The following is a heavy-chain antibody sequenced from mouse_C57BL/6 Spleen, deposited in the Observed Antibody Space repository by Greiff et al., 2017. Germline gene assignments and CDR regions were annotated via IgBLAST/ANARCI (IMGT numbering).Heavy chain of an antibody. D-gene: IGHD1-1*01. CDR3: ARRADYYGSSPFDY. CDR2: ISGGGGNT. CDR1: GFTFSSYT. V-gene: IGHV5-9*01. Sequence: EVHLVESGGGLVKPGGSLKLSCAASGFTFSSYTMSWVRQTPEKRLEWVATISGGGGNTYYPDSVKGRFTISRDNAKNTLYLQMSSLRSEDTALYYCARRADYYGSSPFDYWGQGTTLTVSS. J-gene: IGHJ2*01.